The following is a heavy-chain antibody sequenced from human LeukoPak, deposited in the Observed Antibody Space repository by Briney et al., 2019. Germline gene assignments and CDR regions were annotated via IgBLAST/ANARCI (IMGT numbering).Heavy chain of an antibody. CDR1: GFTFSSYG. Sequence: GGSLRLSCAASGFTFSSYGMHWVRQAPGKGLEWVAVISYDGSNKYYADSVKGRFTISRDNSKNTLYLQMNSLRAEDTAVYCCAKAMLRFLEWLPSDYWGQGTLVTVSS. J-gene: IGHJ4*02. V-gene: IGHV3-30*18. CDR2: ISYDGSNK. D-gene: IGHD3-3*01. CDR3: AKAMLRFLEWLPSDY.